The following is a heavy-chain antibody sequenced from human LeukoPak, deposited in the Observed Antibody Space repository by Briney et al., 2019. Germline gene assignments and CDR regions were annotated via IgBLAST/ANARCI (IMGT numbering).Heavy chain of an antibody. Sequence: PSETLSLTCTVSGDSINGGGYYWSWIRQHPGKGLEWVANIKQDGSEKYYVDSVKGRFTISRDNAKNSLYLQMNSLRAEDTAVYYCAREVDYYDTQRGHGAFDIWGQGTMVTVSS. CDR2: IKQDGSEK. D-gene: IGHD3-22*01. V-gene: IGHV3-7*01. CDR3: AREVDYYDTQRGHGAFDI. CDR1: GDSINGGGYY. J-gene: IGHJ3*02.